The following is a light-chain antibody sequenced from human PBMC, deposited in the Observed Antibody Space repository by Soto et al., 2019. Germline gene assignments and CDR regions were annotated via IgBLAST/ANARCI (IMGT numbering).Light chain of an antibody. CDR3: QQYGGSPIT. J-gene: IGKJ5*01. CDR2: GAS. CDR1: QSVTSK. V-gene: IGKV3-20*01. Sequence: EVVLTQSPGTLSLSPGDRATLSCGASQSVTSKLAWYQQKPGQAPRLLISGASNRATGIPDRFSGSGSGTDFTLIISSLEPDDFALYFCQQYGGSPITFGLGTRLEI.